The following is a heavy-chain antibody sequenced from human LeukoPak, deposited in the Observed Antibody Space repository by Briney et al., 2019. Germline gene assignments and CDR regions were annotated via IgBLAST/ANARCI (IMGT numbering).Heavy chain of an antibody. CDR2: IKADGSGK. J-gene: IGHJ4*01. Sequence: GGSLRLSCAASGFTFSSYWMSWVRQAPGMGLERVANIKADGSGKYYVDSVRGRFSISRDNAKNSLYLELNSLRAEDTGVYFCARDRGWQQFDYWGQGTLVTVSS. CDR1: GFTFSSYW. D-gene: IGHD5-24*01. V-gene: IGHV3-7*01. CDR3: ARDRGWQQFDY.